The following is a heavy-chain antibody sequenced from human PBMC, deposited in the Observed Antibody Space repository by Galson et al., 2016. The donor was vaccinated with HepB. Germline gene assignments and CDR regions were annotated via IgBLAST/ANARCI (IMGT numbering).Heavy chain of an antibody. CDR2: IIPIFGPA. Sequence: SVKVSCKASGDNFSSFAISWVRQAPGQGLEWMGGIIPIFGPAHYAQKFQGRVTIIADESSSTAYMELSSLRSEDTAVYYCARLASGDGSSPRFDYWGQGTLVIVSS. CDR3: ARLASGDGSSPRFDY. V-gene: IGHV1-69*13. J-gene: IGHJ4*02. CDR1: GDNFSSFA. D-gene: IGHD2-15*01.